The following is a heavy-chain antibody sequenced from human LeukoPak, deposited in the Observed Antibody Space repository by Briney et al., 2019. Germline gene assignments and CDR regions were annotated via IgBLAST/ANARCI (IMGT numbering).Heavy chain of an antibody. CDR1: GGSISSGDYY. Sequence: SETLSLTCTVSGGSISSGDYYWRWNRQPPGKGLEWIGYIYYSGSTYYNPSLKSRVTISVDTSKNQFSLKLSSVTAADTAVYYCARVSMVRGVMDFDYWGQGTLATVSS. CDR2: IYYSGST. CDR3: ARVSMVRGVMDFDY. V-gene: IGHV4-30-4*01. D-gene: IGHD3-10*01. J-gene: IGHJ4*02.